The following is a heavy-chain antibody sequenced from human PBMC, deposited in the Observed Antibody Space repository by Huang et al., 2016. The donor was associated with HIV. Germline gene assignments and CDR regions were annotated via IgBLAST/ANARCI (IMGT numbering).Heavy chain of an antibody. CDR3: AKQSSGWYVSADAFDI. CDR2: ISGSGGST. J-gene: IGHJ3*02. CDR1: YA. V-gene: IGHV3-23*01. D-gene: IGHD6-19*01. Sequence: YAMSWVRQAPGKGLEWVSAISGSGGSTYYADSVKGRFTISRDNSKNTLYLQMNSLRAEDTAVYYCAKQSSGWYVSADAFDIWGQGTMVTVSS.